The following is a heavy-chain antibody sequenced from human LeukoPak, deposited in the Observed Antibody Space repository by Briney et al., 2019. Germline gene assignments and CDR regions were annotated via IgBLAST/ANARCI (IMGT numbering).Heavy chain of an antibody. CDR1: GFSVSSNY. D-gene: IGHD5-18*01. V-gene: IGHV3-53*01. Sequence: GGSLRLSCAASGFSVSSNYMSWVRQAPGKGLEWVSVIYNDGTTYYADSVKGRFTISRDNSKNTLYLQMDSLRAEDTAVYYCARDRVYSYGYDYWGQGTLVTVSS. CDR2: IYNDGTT. J-gene: IGHJ4*02. CDR3: ARDRVYSYGYDY.